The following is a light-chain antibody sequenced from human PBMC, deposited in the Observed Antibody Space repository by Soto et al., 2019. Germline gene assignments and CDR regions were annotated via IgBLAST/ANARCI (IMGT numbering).Light chain of an antibody. CDR3: QQYSTSYRT. CDR2: KAS. Sequence: DMPMTQSPSTLSASVGDRVTITCRASQSISSWLAWYQQKPGKAPKLLIYKASNLESGVPSRFSGSGSVTEFTLTISSLQPDDFAPYYCQQYSTSYRTFGQGTRVEIK. V-gene: IGKV1-5*03. J-gene: IGKJ1*01. CDR1: QSISSW.